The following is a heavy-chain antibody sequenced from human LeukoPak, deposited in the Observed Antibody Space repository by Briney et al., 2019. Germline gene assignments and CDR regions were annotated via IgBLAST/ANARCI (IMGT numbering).Heavy chain of an antibody. CDR3: ARDTLYDSSGGRAFDI. CDR2: INPNSAAT. D-gene: IGHD3-22*01. V-gene: IGHV1-2*02. J-gene: IGHJ3*02. Sequence: ASVKVSCKASGYKFTDFYMHWVRQAPGQGLEWMAWINPNSAATNYAQKFRGRVTMTRDTSSSTAYMELSRLRSDDTAVYYCARDTLYDSSGGRAFDIWGQGTMVTVSS. CDR1: GYKFTDFY.